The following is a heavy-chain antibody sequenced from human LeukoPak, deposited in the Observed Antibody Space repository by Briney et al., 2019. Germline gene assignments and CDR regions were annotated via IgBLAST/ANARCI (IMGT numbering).Heavy chain of an antibody. D-gene: IGHD3-10*01. Sequence: GASVKVSCKASGGTFSSYAISWVRQAPGQGLEWMGGIIPIFGTANYAQKFQGRVTITADESTSTAYMELSSLRSEDTAVYYCAGFNYGSGSLINYYYYYMDVWGKGTTVTVSS. V-gene: IGHV1-69*13. J-gene: IGHJ6*03. CDR2: IIPIFGTA. CDR3: AGFNYGSGSLINYYYYYMDV. CDR1: GGTFSSYA.